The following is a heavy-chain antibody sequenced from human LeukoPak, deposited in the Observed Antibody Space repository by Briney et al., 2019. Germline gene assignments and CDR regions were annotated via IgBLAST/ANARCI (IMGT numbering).Heavy chain of an antibody. CDR3: AKVGSDAFDI. CDR2: ISGSGGST. CDR1: GFTVSSNY. V-gene: IGHV3-23*01. D-gene: IGHD3-10*01. Sequence: GGSLRLSCAASGFTVSSNYMSWVRQAPGKGLEWVSAISGSGGSTYYADSVKGRFTISRDNSKNTLYLQMNSLRAEDTAVYYCAKVGSDAFDIWGQGTMVTVSS. J-gene: IGHJ3*02.